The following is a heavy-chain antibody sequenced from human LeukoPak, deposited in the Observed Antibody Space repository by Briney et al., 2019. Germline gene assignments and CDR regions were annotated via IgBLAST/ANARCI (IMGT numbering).Heavy chain of an antibody. CDR3: ARDSGYDPDYLDY. V-gene: IGHV3-7*01. D-gene: IGHD5-12*01. J-gene: IGHJ4*02. CDR1: GFTFSSYW. CDR2: IKQDGSEK. Sequence: GGSLRLSCAASGFTFSSYWMSWVRQAPGKGLEWVANIKQDGSEKYYVDSVKGRFTISRDNAKNSLYLQMNSLRAEDTAVYYCARDSGYDPDYLDYWGQGTLVTVSS.